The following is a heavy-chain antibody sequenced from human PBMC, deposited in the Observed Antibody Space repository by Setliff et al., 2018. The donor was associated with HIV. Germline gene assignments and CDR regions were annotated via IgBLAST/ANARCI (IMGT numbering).Heavy chain of an antibody. Sequence: PGESLKISCTGSGYGFSNHWIGWVRQMPGRGLEWKGIIYPQDSDTRYSPSFEGHVTISADRSRNTAYLQWTALKASDTAMYYCARHTIDISLLVVQDPGPFDIWGRGTMVTVSS. CDR2: IYPQDSDT. V-gene: IGHV5-51*01. CDR1: GYGFSNHW. CDR3: ARHTIDISLLVVQDPGPFDI. J-gene: IGHJ3*02. D-gene: IGHD3-10*01.